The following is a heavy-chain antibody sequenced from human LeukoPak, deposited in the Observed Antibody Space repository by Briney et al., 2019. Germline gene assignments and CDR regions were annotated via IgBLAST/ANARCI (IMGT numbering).Heavy chain of an antibody. CDR1: GGSISSSAYY. CDR2: ISAGGTT. Sequence: SETLSLTCTVSGGSISSSAYYWGWIRQPPGKGLVWGGSISAGGTTYYNPALKSRVTISVDTSKNQFSLKLSSVTAADMAVYYCAPAYVWGSFRTFNYWGQGTLVTVSS. D-gene: IGHD3-16*02. CDR3: APAYVWGSFRTFNY. J-gene: IGHJ4*02. V-gene: IGHV4-39*01.